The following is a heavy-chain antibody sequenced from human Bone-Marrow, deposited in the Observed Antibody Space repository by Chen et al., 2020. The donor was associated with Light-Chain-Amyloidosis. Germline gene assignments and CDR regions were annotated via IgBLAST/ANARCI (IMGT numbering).Heavy chain of an antibody. D-gene: IGHD5-12*01. CDR2: IYPDDSDA. CDR1: GYTFPNYW. J-gene: IGHJ4*02. V-gene: IGHV5-51*01. CDR3: ARRRDGYNFDY. Sequence: VKKPGESLKISCKGSGYTFPNYWIGWVRQMPGKGLEWMGVIYPDDSDARYSPSFEGQVTISADKSITSAYLQWRSLKASDTAMYYCARRRDGYNFDYWGQGTLVTVSS.